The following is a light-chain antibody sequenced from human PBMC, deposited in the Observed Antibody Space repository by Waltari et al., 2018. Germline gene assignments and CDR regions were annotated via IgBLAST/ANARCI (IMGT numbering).Light chain of an antibody. V-gene: IGLV3-1*01. Sequence: YELTQPPSVSVSPGQTVSITCSGGHLADKYVCWYQQKTGQSPVLVMHQDSRRPSGIPERFSGSSSGNTATLTISGTQAMDEADYYCQAWDSISDVVFGGGTRLTVL. CDR2: QDS. CDR1: HLADKY. J-gene: IGLJ2*01. CDR3: QAWDSISDVV.